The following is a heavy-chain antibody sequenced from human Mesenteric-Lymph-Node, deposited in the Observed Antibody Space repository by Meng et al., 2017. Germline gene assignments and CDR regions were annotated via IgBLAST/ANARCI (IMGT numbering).Heavy chain of an antibody. CDR2: IYHSGGT. V-gene: IGHV4-4*02. J-gene: IGHJ4*02. CDR3: ARDPYATGWAG. Sequence: QMQLQESGPRLVKPSGTLSLTCAVSGGSISISTWWSWVRQPPGKGLEWIGEIYHSGGTNYNPSLRGRVTISLDKSKNQFSLTLRSVTAADTAVYYCARDPYATGWAGWGQGTLVTVSS. D-gene: IGHD6-19*01. CDR1: GGSISISTW.